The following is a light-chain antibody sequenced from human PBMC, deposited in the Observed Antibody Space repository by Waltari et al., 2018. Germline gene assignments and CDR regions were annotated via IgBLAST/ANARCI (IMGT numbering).Light chain of an antibody. J-gene: IGKJ3*01. Sequence: DVVVTQSPDSLAVSLGERATINCTSSQSVKNNLAWYQQKPGQPPKLLIYWASTRASGVPDRFSGSGSGTDFTLTISSLQAEDVAVYYCQQFDNTPFTFGPGTKVDI. CDR2: WAS. CDR3: QQFDNTPFT. CDR1: QSVKNN. V-gene: IGKV4-1*01.